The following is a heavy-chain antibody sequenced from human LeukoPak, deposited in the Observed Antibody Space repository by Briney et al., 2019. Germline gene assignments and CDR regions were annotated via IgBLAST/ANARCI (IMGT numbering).Heavy chain of an antibody. V-gene: IGHV3-23*01. CDR2: ITDGGTNT. CDR1: GFAFSSYA. D-gene: IGHD6-13*01. J-gene: IGHJ4*02. Sequence: QPGGSLRLSCAASGFAFSSYAVTWVRQAPGKGLEWVSTITDGGTNTYYADSVKGRFTISRDNSKNTLHLQMSSLRADDTAVYYCAKPDSSSWYVFADWGQGSLVTVSS. CDR3: AKPDSSSWYVFAD.